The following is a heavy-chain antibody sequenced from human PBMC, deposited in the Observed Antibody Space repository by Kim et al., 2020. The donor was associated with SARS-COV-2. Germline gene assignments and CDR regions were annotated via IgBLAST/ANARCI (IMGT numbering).Heavy chain of an antibody. D-gene: IGHD1-26*01. V-gene: IGHV3-11*06. J-gene: IGHJ4*02. CDR3: ASYVGGSDEGVFDS. Sequence: ADSVKGRFTISRDNAKNSLYLQMNSGRAEDTAVYYCASYVGGSDEGVFDSWGQGTLVTVSS.